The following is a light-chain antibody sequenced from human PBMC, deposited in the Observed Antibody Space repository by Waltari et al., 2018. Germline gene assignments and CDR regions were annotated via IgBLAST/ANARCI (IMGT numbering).Light chain of an antibody. J-gene: IGLJ1*01. CDR1: NSNVDILHL. V-gene: IGLV2-23*02. Sequence: QSALTQPASVSGSPGPSITISCPAFNSNVDILHLVSLYQHHPGRNPRLLIYEISQRPSGISNRFSGSKSGNTASLTISGLQPEDEADYFCCSFAGYGIYVFGSGTQVSVL. CDR3: CSFAGYGIYV. CDR2: EIS.